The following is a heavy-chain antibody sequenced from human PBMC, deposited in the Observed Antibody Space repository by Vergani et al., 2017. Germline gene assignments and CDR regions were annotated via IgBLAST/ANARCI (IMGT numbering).Heavy chain of an antibody. CDR3: AGDLGYCSSTSCYLNWFDP. J-gene: IGHJ5*02. CDR2: INPNSGGT. CDR1: GYTFTGYY. V-gene: IGHV1-2*02. Sequence: QVQLVQSGAEVKKPGASVKVSCKASGYTFTGYYMHWVRQAPGQGLEWMGWINPNSGGTNYAQKFQGRVTMTRDTSISTAYMELSRLRSDDTAVYYCAGDLGYCSSTSCYLNWFDPWGQGTLVTVSS. D-gene: IGHD2-2*01.